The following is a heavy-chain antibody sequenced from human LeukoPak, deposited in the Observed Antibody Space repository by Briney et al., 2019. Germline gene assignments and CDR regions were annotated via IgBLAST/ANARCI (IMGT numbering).Heavy chain of an antibody. CDR3: ARDRGSSWYPPSYAFDI. D-gene: IGHD6-13*01. CDR2: ISYDGSNK. Sequence: GGSLRLSCAASGFTFDNYAMHWVRQAPGKGLEWVAVISYDGSNKYYADSVKGRFTISRDNSKNTLYLQMNSLRAEDTAVYYCARDRGSSWYPPSYAFDIWGQGTMVTVSS. V-gene: IGHV3-30-3*01. CDR1: GFTFDNYA. J-gene: IGHJ3*02.